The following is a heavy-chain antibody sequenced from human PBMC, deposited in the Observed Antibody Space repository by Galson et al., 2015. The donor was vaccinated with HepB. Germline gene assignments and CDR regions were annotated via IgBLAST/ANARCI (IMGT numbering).Heavy chain of an antibody. CDR1: GGSISSGSYY. D-gene: IGHD3-3*01. CDR2: IYTSGST. Sequence: TLSLTCTVSGGSISSGSYYWSWIRQPAGKGLEWIGRIYTSGSTNYNPSLKSRVTMSVDTSKNQFSLKLSSVTAADTAVYYCAREKLYDSWFDPWGQGTLVTVSS. V-gene: IGHV4-61*02. CDR3: AREKLYDSWFDP. J-gene: IGHJ5*02.